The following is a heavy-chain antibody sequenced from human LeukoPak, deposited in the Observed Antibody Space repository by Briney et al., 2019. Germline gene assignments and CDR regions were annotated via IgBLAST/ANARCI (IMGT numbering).Heavy chain of an antibody. D-gene: IGHD5-12*01. CDR1: GGSINSHY. J-gene: IGHJ4*02. Sequence: PSDTLSLTCAVSGGSINSHYWGWIRQPPGKGLQWIGDIYYTGKNNYNPPLKSRVTISLDTSKDHLSLNLTSVLAADTAIYYCVRRDSGWNYFDYWGQGILVTVSS. CDR2: IYYTGKN. CDR3: VRRDSGWNYFDY. V-gene: IGHV4-59*08.